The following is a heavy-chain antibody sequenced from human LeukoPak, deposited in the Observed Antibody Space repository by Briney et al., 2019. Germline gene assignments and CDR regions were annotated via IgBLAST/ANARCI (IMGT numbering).Heavy chain of an antibody. CDR1: GLTFSSHW. V-gene: IGHV3-74*01. D-gene: IGHD2-21*01. Sequence: PGGSLRLSCAASGLTFSSHWMHWVRQAPGKGLVWVSRITNDGSSTTYADSVKGRFTISRDNAKNMLYLQVNSLRAEDTAVYYCAGLHMWWHTTPVDYWGQGTLVTVSS. J-gene: IGHJ4*02. CDR3: AGLHMWWHTTPVDY. CDR2: ITNDGSST.